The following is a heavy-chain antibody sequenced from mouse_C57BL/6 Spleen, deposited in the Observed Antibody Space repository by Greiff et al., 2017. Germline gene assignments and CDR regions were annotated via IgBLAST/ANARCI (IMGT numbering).Heavy chain of an antibody. CDR2: IYPRSGNT. CDR1: GYTFTSYG. V-gene: IGHV1-81*01. Sequence: VQLQQSGAELARPGASVKLSCKASGYTFTSYGISWVKQRTGQGLEWIGEIYPRSGNTYYNEKFKGKATLTADKSSSTAYMELRSLTSEDSAVYFCARRYYDYDGYYAMDYWGQGTSVTVSS. D-gene: IGHD2-4*01. CDR3: ARRYYDYDGYYAMDY. J-gene: IGHJ4*01.